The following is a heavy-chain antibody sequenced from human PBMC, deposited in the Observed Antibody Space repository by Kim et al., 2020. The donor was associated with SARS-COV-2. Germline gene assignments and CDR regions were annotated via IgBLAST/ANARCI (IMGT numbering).Heavy chain of an antibody. CDR3: ARGQMTYFDY. CDR2: INHSGST. CDR1: GGSFSGYY. Sequence: SETLSLTCAVYGGSFSGYYWSWIRQPPGKGLEWIGEINHSGSTNYNPSLKSRVTISVDTSKNQFSLKLSSVTAADTAVYYCARGQMTYFDYWGQGTLVT. J-gene: IGHJ4*02. V-gene: IGHV4-34*01.